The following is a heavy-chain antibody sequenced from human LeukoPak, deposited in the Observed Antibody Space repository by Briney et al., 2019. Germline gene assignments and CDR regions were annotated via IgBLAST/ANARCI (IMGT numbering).Heavy chain of an antibody. CDR2: ISGSGDST. CDR1: GFTFNTYA. Sequence: GGSLRLSCAASGFTFNTYAMNWVRQAPGKGLEWVSAISGSGDSTYYADSVKGRFTISRDNSKNTLYLQMNSLRAEDTAVYYCAKGGYYKGGFDPWGQGTLVTVSS. V-gene: IGHV3-23*01. D-gene: IGHD3-3*01. CDR3: AKGGYYKGGFDP. J-gene: IGHJ5*02.